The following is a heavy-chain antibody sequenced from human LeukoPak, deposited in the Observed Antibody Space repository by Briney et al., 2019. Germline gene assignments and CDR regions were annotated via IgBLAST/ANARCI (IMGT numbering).Heavy chain of an antibody. V-gene: IGHV3-33*05. D-gene: IGHD3-10*01. CDR1: GFTFSSYS. CDR3: SRLSAMLRGPEPFYYFEY. CDR2: MSNSGENT. J-gene: IGHJ4*02. Sequence: GGSLRLSCAASGFTFSSYSMQWVRQTPGKGLEWVGIMSNSGENTFYGEAVKGRFTISRDNAKNSLFLQMNNLRAEDTAVYYCSRLSAMLRGPEPFYYFEYWGQGILVTVSS.